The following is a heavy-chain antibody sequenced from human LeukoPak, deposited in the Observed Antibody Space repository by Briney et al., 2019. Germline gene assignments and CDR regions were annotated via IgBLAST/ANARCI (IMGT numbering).Heavy chain of an antibody. D-gene: IGHD3-10*01. V-gene: IGHV4-34*01. CDR3: ARRYGSGSYSWFDP. CDR1: GGSFSDYF. CDR2: INHSGSP. Sequence: SETLSLTCAVYGGSFSDYFWSWIRQPPGKGLEWIGEINHSGSPKYNPSLKSRITISVDTSKNQFSLKLTSVTAADTAAYYGARRYGSGSYSWFDPWGQGTLVTVSS. J-gene: IGHJ5*02.